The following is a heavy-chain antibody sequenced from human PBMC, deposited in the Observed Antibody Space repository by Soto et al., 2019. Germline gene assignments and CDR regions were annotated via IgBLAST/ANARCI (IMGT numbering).Heavy chain of an antibody. CDR3: AKDMSGERGAFDI. Sequence: GGSLRLSCAASGFTFDDYAMHWVRQAPGKGLEWVSGISWNSGTIAYADSVKGRFTISRDNAKNSLYVQMNSLRAEDTALYYCAKDMSGERGAFDIWGQGTMVTVSS. CDR2: ISWNSGTI. J-gene: IGHJ3*02. D-gene: IGHD7-27*01. CDR1: GFTFDDYA. V-gene: IGHV3-9*01.